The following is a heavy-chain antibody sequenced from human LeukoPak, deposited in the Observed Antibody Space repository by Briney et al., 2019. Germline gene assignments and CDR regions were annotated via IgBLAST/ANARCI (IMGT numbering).Heavy chain of an antibody. CDR3: ARIEAFCGSGGCYEGFDS. D-gene: IGHD2-21*01. V-gene: IGHV3-21*01. J-gene: IGHJ5*01. Sequence: PGGSLRLSCAASGFTFSSYSMNWVRQAPGKGLEWVSSISSSSSYIYYADSVKGRFTISRDNAKNSLYLQMNSLRAEDTAVYYCARIEAFCGSGGCYEGFDSWGQGTLVTVSS. CDR2: ISSSSSYI. CDR1: GFTFSSYS.